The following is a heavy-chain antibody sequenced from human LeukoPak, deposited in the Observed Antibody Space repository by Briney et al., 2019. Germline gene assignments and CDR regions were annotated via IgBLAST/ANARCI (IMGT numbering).Heavy chain of an antibody. CDR2: IYYSGST. Sequence: SETLSLTCTVSGGSISSGSYYWSWIRQPPGKGLEWIGYIYYSGSTNYNPSLKSRVTISVDTSKNQFSLKLSSVTAADTAVYYCARAYYGSGSYYLYYYYGMDVWGQGTTVTVSS. V-gene: IGHV4-61*01. D-gene: IGHD3-10*01. CDR3: ARAYYGSGSYYLYYYYGMDV. CDR1: GGSISSGSYY. J-gene: IGHJ6*02.